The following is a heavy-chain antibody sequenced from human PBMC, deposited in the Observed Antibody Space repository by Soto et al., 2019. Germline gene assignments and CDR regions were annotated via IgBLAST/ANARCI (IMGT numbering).Heavy chain of an antibody. V-gene: IGHV1-18*01. CDR3: AMGDNYVTPTPQDV. D-gene: IGHD3-16*01. CDR1: GYIFVNYG. CDR2: ISPYSGNT. J-gene: IGHJ6*02. Sequence: QVQLVQSGDEVRKPGSSVKVSCKASGYIFVNYGIAWVRQAPGQGLEWMGWISPYSGNTHYASKVQGRLTMTTDTSRCSVYMYLGSLTSDDTAVYYCAMGDNYVTPTPQDVWGQGTTVTVSS.